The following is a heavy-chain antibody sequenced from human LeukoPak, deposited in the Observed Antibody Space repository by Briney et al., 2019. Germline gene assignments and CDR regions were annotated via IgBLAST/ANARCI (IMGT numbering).Heavy chain of an antibody. Sequence: ASVKVSCKASGYTFTSYAMNWVRQAPGQGLEWMGWINTNSGNPTYVQDFTGRSVFSLDTSVSTAYLQISSLKAEDTAVYYCARVSLAADGNDAFEIWGQGTMVTVSS. D-gene: IGHD6-13*01. J-gene: IGHJ3*02. CDR1: GYTFTSYA. CDR2: INTNSGNP. CDR3: ARVSLAADGNDAFEI. V-gene: IGHV7-4-1*02.